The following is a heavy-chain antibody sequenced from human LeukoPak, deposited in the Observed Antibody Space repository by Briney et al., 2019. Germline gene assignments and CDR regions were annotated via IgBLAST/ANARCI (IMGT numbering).Heavy chain of an antibody. CDR3: ARGVVPAGSLDP. D-gene: IGHD2-2*01. V-gene: IGHV1-8*01. J-gene: IGHJ5*02. Sequence: ASVKVSCKASGYTFTSYDINWVRQATGQGLEWMGWMNPNSGNTGYAQKFQGRVTMTRNTSISTAYMELSSLRSEDTAVYYCARGVVPAGSLDPWGQGTLVTVSS. CDR1: GYTFTSYD. CDR2: MNPNSGNT.